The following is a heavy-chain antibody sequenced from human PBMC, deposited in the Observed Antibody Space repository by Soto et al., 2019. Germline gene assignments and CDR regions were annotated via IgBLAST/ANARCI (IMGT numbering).Heavy chain of an antibody. V-gene: IGHV4-39*01. CDR3: ARGSTWQGRDWFDP. Sequence: QLLLQESGPGLVKPSETLSLTCTVSGDSVSNSGYYWGWIRQSPGKRLEWIGSVSFSGSKYYNPSLRGRVTFSVDTSKTLISLKLRCVTAADTAVYYCARGSTWQGRDWFDPWGQGTLVTVSS. CDR1: GDSVSNSGYY. D-gene: IGHD6-13*01. J-gene: IGHJ5*02. CDR2: VSFSGSK.